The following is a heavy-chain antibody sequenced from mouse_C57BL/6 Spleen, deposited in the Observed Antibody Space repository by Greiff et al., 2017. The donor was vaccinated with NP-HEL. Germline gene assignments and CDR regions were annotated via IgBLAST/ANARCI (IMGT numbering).Heavy chain of an antibody. Sequence: QVQLQQPGAELVKPGASVKLSCKASGYTFTSYWMQWVKQRPGQGLEWIGEIDPSDSYTNYNQKFKGKATLTVDTSSSTAYMQLSSLTSEDSAVYYCARRQLSSRAMDYWGQGTTVTVSS. D-gene: IGHD3-2*02. CDR1: GYTFTSYW. J-gene: IGHJ4*01. CDR2: IDPSDSYT. V-gene: IGHV1-50*01. CDR3: ARRQLSSRAMDY.